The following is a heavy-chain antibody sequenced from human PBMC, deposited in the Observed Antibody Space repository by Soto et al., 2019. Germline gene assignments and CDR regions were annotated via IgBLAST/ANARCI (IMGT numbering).Heavy chain of an antibody. CDR1: GASISGFY. CDR3: VRDGTKTLRDWFDP. Sequence: SETLSLTCTVSGASISGFYWSWIRKSAGKGLEWIGRIYATGTTDYNPSLKSRVMMSVDTSKKQFSLELRSVTAADTAVYYCVRDGTKTLRDWFDPWGQVISGTVSS. V-gene: IGHV4-4*07. J-gene: IGHJ5*02. D-gene: IGHD1-1*01. CDR2: IYATGTT.